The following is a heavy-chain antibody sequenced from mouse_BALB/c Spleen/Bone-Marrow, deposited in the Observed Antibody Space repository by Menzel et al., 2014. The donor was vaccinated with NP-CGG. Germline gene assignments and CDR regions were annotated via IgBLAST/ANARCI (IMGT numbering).Heavy chain of an antibody. D-gene: IGHD2-2*01. CDR1: GFAFSNFD. CDR2: ISSGGGRT. V-gene: IGHV5-12-1*01. J-gene: IGHJ4*01. CDR3: ARQGYYRYDYAMDY. Sequence: DVHLVESGGGLVKPGGSPKLSCAASGFAFSNFDMSWVRQTPEKRLEWVAYISSGGGRTYYPDTVKGRFTISRDNAKNTLYLQMSSLKSEDTAMYYCARQGYYRYDYAMDYWGQGTSVTVSS.